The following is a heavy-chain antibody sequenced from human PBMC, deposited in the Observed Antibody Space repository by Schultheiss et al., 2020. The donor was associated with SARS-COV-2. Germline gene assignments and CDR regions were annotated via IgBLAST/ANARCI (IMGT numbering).Heavy chain of an antibody. D-gene: IGHD1-26*01. CDR1: GFTFSSYA. V-gene: IGHV3-33*08. CDR2: IWYDGSNK. CDR3: ARDEEGATDFDY. J-gene: IGHJ4*02. Sequence: GESLKISCAASGFTFSSYAIHWVRQAPGKGLELVAVIWYDGSNKYYADSVKGRFTISRDNSKNTLYLQMNSLRAEDTAVYYCARDEEGATDFDYWGQGTLVTVSS.